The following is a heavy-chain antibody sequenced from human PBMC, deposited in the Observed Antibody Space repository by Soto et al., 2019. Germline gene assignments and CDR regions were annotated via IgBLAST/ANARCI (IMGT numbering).Heavy chain of an antibody. CDR1: GGSVSSSFFY. Sequence: SETLSLTCTVSGGSVSSSFFYWSWVRQPPGQRLEWIGYIYYTGTTNYNPSLASRVAMSVDTSKKQFTLNLRSLTAADTARYYCARLRTSSGWSLFDSWGQGMLVTVSS. V-gene: IGHV4-61*01. D-gene: IGHD6-13*01. CDR3: ARLRTSSGWSLFDS. CDR2: IYYTGTT. J-gene: IGHJ4*02.